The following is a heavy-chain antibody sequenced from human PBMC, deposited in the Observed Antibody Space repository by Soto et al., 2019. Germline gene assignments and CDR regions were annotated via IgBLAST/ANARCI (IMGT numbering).Heavy chain of an antibody. Sequence: PSETLSLPCTVAGGSSSSYYGSWIRQPPGKGLEWIGYIYYSGSTNYNPSLKSRVTISVDTSKNQFSLKLSSVTAADTAVYYCARGYFYGSGSYYNQKYYYYYMDVWGKGTTVTVSS. V-gene: IGHV4-59*01. CDR2: IYYSGST. CDR1: GGSSSSYY. CDR3: ARGYFYGSGSYYNQKYYYYYMDV. D-gene: IGHD3-10*01. J-gene: IGHJ6*03.